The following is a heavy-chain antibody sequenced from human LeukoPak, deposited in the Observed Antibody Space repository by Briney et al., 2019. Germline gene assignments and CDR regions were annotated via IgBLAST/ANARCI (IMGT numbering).Heavy chain of an antibody. CDR3: ARDSYSSSWSY. Sequence: GGSLRLSCAASGFTFSSYEMNWARQAPGKGLEWVSYISSSGSTIYYADSVKGRFTISRDNAKNSLYLQMNSLRAEDTAVYYCARDSYSSSWSYWGQGTLVTVSS. CDR2: ISSSGSTI. D-gene: IGHD6-13*01. CDR1: GFTFSSYE. V-gene: IGHV3-48*03. J-gene: IGHJ4*02.